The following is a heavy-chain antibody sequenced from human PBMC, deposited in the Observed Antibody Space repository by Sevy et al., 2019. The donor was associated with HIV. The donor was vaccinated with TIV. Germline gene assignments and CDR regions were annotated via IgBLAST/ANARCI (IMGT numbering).Heavy chain of an antibody. CDR2: IYSGGST. D-gene: IGHD3-22*01. CDR3: ARAPYDSSGYFY. CDR1: GFTVSSNY. J-gene: IGHJ4*02. Sequence: GGSLRLSCAASGFTVSSNYMSWVRQAPGKGLEWVSVIYSGGSTYYADSVKGRFTISRDNSKNTLYLQMNSLRAEDTAVYYCARAPYDSSGYFYWGQGTVVTVSS. V-gene: IGHV3-53*01.